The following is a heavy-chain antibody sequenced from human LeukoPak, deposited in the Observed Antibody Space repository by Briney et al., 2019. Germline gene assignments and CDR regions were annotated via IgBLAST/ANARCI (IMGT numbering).Heavy chain of an antibody. CDR1: GGLITSTIHY. Sequence: PSETLSLTCSVSGGLITSTIHYWAWVRQPPGQGLEWIESIYYNGITYYNASLESRVTMSVDTSRNQFSLRLSSVSAADTSVYYCARQPTVKRGAVASNFDYWGQGTLVTVPS. D-gene: IGHD6-19*01. CDR2: IYYNGIT. V-gene: IGHV4-39*01. J-gene: IGHJ4*02. CDR3: ARQPTVKRGAVASNFDY.